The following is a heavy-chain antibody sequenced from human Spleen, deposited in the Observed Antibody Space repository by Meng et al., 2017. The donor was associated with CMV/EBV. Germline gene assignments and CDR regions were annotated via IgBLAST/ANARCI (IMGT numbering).Heavy chain of an antibody. Sequence: VQLQESGTGLVKHSGTLSLTCDVSGGPISSSNLLTWVRQVPGKGLEWIGEIYHSGSTNYNPSLKSRVTISVDKFKIQFSLKLGSVTAAYTTVYYCARIERRRILKYCGSDCSTTDYWGQGTLVTVSS. J-gene: IGHJ4*02. CDR3: ARIERRRILKYCGSDCSTTDY. V-gene: IGHV4-4*02. CDR2: IYHSGST. CDR1: GGPISSSNL. D-gene: IGHD2-21*02.